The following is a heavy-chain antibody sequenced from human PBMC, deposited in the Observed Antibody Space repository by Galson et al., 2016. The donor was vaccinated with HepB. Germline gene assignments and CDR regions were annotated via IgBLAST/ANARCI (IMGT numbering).Heavy chain of an antibody. CDR1: GFSFSSYP. V-gene: IGHV3-64D*06. D-gene: IGHD6-13*01. Sequence: LRLSCAASGFSFSSYPMHWVRQAPGKGLEYVSGITTNGDDTKYADSVKGRFTIFRDNTKNTLYLQMRSLRAEDTAVYYCVKSNLAAPGGFYGMDVWGQGTTVTVSS. CDR3: VKSNLAAPGGFYGMDV. CDR2: ITTNGDDT. J-gene: IGHJ6*02.